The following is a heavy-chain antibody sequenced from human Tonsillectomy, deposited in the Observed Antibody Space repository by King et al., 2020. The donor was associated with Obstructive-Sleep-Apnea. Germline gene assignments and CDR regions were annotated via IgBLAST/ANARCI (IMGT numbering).Heavy chain of an antibody. D-gene: IGHD6-13*01. CDR1: GFTFSNYA. CDR2: ISGSGGTT. CDR3: AKGLVAAAGSWYFDL. V-gene: IGHV3-23*04. J-gene: IGHJ2*01. Sequence: VQLVESGGGLVQPGGSLRLSCTASGFTFSNYAMSWVRQAPGKGLEWVSAISGSGGTTYYADSVKGRFTISRDNSKNTLFLQMNSLRAEDTAVYYCAKGLVAAAGSWYFDLWGRGTLVTVSS.